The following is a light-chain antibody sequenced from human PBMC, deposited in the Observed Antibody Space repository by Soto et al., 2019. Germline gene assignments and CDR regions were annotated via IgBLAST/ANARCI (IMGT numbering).Light chain of an antibody. V-gene: IGLV1-40*01. CDR1: SSNIGAGYD. Sequence: QSALTQPPSVSGAPGQRVTISCTGSSSNIGAGYDVHWYQQLPGTAPKLLIYGNINRPSGVPDRFSGSKSGTSASLAITGLQAEDEADYYCQSYDISLSGVFGTGTQLTVL. CDR2: GNI. J-gene: IGLJ1*01. CDR3: QSYDISLSGV.